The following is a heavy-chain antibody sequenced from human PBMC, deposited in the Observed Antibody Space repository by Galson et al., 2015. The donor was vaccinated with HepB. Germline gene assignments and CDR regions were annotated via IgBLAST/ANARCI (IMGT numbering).Heavy chain of an antibody. J-gene: IGHJ5*02. CDR1: GGSFSDYY. Sequence: ETLSLTCVVYGGSFSDYYWSWIRQSPGKGLEWIGEINHRGRSNYNPSLESRVTMSVDTSRSQFSLKLSSMTAADTAMYYCTRRNYFGSGSYHNWLDPWGQGTLVSVSS. CDR3: TRRNYFGSGSYHNWLDP. CDR2: INHRGRS. V-gene: IGHV4-34*01. D-gene: IGHD3-10*01.